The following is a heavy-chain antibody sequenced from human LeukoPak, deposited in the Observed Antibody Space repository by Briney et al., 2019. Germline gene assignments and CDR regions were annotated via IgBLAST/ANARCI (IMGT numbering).Heavy chain of an antibody. V-gene: IGHV6-1*01. D-gene: IGHD3-10*01. CDR1: GDSVSSSSVA. Sequence: LSQTLSLTCAISGDSVSSSSVAWNWIRQSPSRGLEWLGRTYYRSKWYNDYAESVKSRISINADTSKNQFSLHLNSVTPEDTALYYCARDLSGGISIFRGVINDWGQGTQVTVSS. CDR2: TYYRSKWYN. CDR3: ARDLSGGISIFRGVIND. J-gene: IGHJ4*02.